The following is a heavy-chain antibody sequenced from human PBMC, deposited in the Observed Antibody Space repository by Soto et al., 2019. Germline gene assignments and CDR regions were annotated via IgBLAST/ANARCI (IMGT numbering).Heavy chain of an antibody. CDR3: AASWGDILTYFDY. D-gene: IGHD3-9*01. CDR2: ISLDGGST. CDR1: GLTFSWYS. V-gene: IGHV3-64*02. J-gene: IGHJ4*02. Sequence: EVQLVESGEGLVQPGGSLRLSCVASGLTFSWYSMHWVRQAPGKGLEYVSSISLDGGSTYFADSMKGRVTISRDNSKNTLYLQMGSLRPEDMAVYYCAASWGDILTYFDYWGQGTLVTVSS.